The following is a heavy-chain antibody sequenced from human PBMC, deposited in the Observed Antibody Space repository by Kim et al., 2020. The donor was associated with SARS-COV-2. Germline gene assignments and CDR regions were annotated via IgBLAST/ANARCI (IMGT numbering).Heavy chain of an antibody. Sequence: ASVKVSCKASGYTFISSGISWVRQAPGQGLEWLGWTSAYYGDTNYAQKFQGRVTMTTDTSTTTAYMELRRLRSDDTAVYYCARNNSGWPFDFWGQGTLVTVSS. V-gene: IGHV1-18*01. J-gene: IGHJ4*02. D-gene: IGHD5-12*01. CDR3: ARNNSGWPFDF. CDR2: TSAYYGDT. CDR1: GYTFISSG.